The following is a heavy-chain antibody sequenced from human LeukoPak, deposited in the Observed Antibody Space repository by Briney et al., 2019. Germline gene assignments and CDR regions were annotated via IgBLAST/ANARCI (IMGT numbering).Heavy chain of an antibody. Sequence: ASVKVCCKTSGYSFNAYALHWVRQAPGQGLGWLGWINSGNGNTKYSQTFQGRLTFTRDASARTVYMELSSLRSEDTAVFYCARERSNWYYLDYWGQGSLVTVSS. CDR2: INSGNGNT. D-gene: IGHD3-16*01. V-gene: IGHV1-3*04. J-gene: IGHJ4*02. CDR1: GYSFNAYA. CDR3: ARERSNWYYLDY.